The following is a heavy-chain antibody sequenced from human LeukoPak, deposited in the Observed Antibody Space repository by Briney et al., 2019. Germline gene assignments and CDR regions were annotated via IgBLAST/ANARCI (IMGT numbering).Heavy chain of an antibody. CDR1: GGSISSYY. J-gene: IGHJ5*02. Sequence: SSETLSLTCTVSGGSISSYYWSWIRQPPGKGLEWIGYIYYSGSTNYNPSLKSRVTISVDTSKNQFSLKLSSVTAADTAVYYCARNIVVVVAATRGWFDPWGQGTLVTVSS. V-gene: IGHV4-59*12. CDR3: ARNIVVVVAATRGWFDP. D-gene: IGHD2-15*01. CDR2: IYYSGST.